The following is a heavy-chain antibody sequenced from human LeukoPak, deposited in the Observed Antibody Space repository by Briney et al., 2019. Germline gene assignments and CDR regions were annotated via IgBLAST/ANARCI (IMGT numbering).Heavy chain of an antibody. J-gene: IGHJ4*02. V-gene: IGHV1-46*01. Sequence: ASVKVSCKVSGYTFTSYYMHWVRQAPGQGLEWMGIINPSGGSTSYAQKFQGRVTMTRDTSTSTVYMELGSLRSEDTAVYYCARSHSATMYYFDYWGQGTLVTVSS. CDR3: ARSHSATMYYFDY. D-gene: IGHD3-10*02. CDR2: INPSGGST. CDR1: GYTFTSYY.